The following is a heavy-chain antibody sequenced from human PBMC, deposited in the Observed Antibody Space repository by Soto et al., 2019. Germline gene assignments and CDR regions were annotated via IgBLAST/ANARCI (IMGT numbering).Heavy chain of an antibody. CDR2: IKQDGSDK. J-gene: IGHJ4*02. D-gene: IGHD4-17*01. CDR1: GFMYSNYW. CDR3: ARNRDYAFDY. V-gene: IGHV3-7*01. Sequence: GGSLRLSCAASGFMYSNYWMSWVRQAPGKGLEWVAIIKQDGSDKYYVDSVKGRFTISRDNAKNSLYLQMNSLRIEDAAVYYCARNRDYAFDYWGRGTLVTVSS.